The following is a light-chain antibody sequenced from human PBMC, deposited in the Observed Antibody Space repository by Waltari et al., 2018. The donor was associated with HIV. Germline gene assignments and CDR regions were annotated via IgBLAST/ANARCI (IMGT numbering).Light chain of an antibody. V-gene: IGKV3-20*01. CDR3: QQYNSSPFT. CDR2: GAS. CDR1: QSVDSSY. J-gene: IGKJ4*01. Sequence: IVLTQSPGTPSLSPGERATLSCRASQSVDSSYLAWYQQKPGQAPRLLIYGASSRATGIPDRFTGSGSGTDFTLSISRLDPEDFALYYCQQYNSSPFTFGGGTRVEIK.